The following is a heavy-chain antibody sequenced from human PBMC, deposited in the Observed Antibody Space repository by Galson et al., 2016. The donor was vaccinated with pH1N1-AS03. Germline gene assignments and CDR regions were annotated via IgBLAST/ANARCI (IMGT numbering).Heavy chain of an antibody. CDR3: ARVSTGLTGYYSAMDV. J-gene: IGHJ6*02. D-gene: IGHD4/OR15-4a*01. CDR1: GYTFTSYY. V-gene: IGHV1-46*01. Sequence: SVKVSCKASGYTFTSYYIHWVRQAPGQGREWMGIINPSDGNTNYAQRFQGRVTMTRDTSTSTVYMELSSLRSDDTAVYYCARVSTGLTGYYSAMDVWGQGTTVTVSS. CDR2: INPSDGNT.